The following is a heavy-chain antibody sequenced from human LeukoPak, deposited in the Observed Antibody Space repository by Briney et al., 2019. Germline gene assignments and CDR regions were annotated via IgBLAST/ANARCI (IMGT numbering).Heavy chain of an antibody. V-gene: IGHV3-48*02. CDR2: ISSSSTI. D-gene: IGHD6-13*01. Sequence: GGSLRLSCAASGFTFRSYSMNWVRQAPGKGLEWVSYISSSSTIYYADSVKGRFTISRDNAKNSLYLQMNSLRDEDTAVYYCARATYSSSWYSYYYYYGMDVWGQGTTVTVSS. CDR1: GFTFRSYS. J-gene: IGHJ6*02. CDR3: ARATYSSSWYSYYYYYGMDV.